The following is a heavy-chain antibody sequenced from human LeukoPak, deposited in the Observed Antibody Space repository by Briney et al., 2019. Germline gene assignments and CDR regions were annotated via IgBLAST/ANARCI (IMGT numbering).Heavy chain of an antibody. J-gene: IGHJ4*02. Sequence: GGSLRLSCAASGFTFSSYGMHWVRQAPGKGLEWVAVIWYDGSNKYYADSVRGRFTISRDNSKNTLYLQMNSLRAEDTAVYYCAKASHRYYDSSGYFLTTDYWGQGTLVTVSS. D-gene: IGHD3-22*01. V-gene: IGHV3-33*06. CDR3: AKASHRYYDSSGYFLTTDY. CDR1: GFTFSSYG. CDR2: IWYDGSNK.